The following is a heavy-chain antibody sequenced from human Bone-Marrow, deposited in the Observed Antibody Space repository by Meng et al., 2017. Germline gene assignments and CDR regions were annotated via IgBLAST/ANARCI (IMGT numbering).Heavy chain of an antibody. CDR2: ISRKVNNFAT. D-gene: IGHD6-19*01. J-gene: IGHJ4*02. CDR3: TIYTSGHM. V-gene: IGHV3-73*01. Sequence: GESLKISCAASGATFSGYDIHWVRQAPGKRLEWVGRISRKVNNFATAYAASVKSRFTISRDDSKNTAYLQMNSLKSEDNALYYCTIYTSGHMWGQGTVVTVSS. CDR1: GATFSGYD.